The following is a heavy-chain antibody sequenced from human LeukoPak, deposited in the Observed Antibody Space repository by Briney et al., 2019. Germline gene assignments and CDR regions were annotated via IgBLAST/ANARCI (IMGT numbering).Heavy chain of an antibody. CDR2: ISSTSGSI. CDR3: VRAVWDSSGYYDLRFRFDP. J-gene: IGHJ5*02. V-gene: IGHV3-21*01. D-gene: IGHD3-22*01. CDR1: GFTFSRYS. Sequence: GGSLRLSCAASGFTFSRYSMNWVRQAPGKGLEWVSSISSTSGSIYYADSVKGRFTISRDNAKNSLYLQMNSLRAEDTAVYHCVRAVWDSSGYYDLRFRFDPLGQGTLVPVSS.